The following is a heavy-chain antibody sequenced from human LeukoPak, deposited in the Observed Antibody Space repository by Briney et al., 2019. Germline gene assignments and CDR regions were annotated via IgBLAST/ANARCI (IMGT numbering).Heavy chain of an antibody. CDR1: GYTFTSYD. Sequence: ASVKVSCKASGYTFTSYDINWVRQATGQGLEWMGWMNPNSGNTGYAQKFQGRVTMTRNTSISTAYMELSSLRSEDVAVYYCARESVYYDSSGYNDVFDIWGQGTMVTVSS. CDR2: MNPNSGNT. V-gene: IGHV1-8*01. D-gene: IGHD3-22*01. CDR3: ARESVYYDSSGYNDVFDI. J-gene: IGHJ3*02.